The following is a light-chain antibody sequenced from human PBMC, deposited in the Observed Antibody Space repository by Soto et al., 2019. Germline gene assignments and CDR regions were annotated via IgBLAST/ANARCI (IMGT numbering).Light chain of an antibody. CDR3: QQYHTWPPIT. Sequence: EILLTQSPSSLSLSLGERVTLACRASQNISIYLAWYQQKPGQPPRLLIYETSTRANGIPARFSGSGSGTDFTLSISSLQPGDVGIYSCQQYHTWPPITFGQGTRLEI. CDR1: QNISIY. V-gene: IGKV3-11*01. J-gene: IGKJ5*01. CDR2: ETS.